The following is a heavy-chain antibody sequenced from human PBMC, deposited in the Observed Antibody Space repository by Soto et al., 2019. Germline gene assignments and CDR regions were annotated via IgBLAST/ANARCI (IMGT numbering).Heavy chain of an antibody. CDR2: LCGSGGST. V-gene: IGHV3-23*01. CDR1: GFTFSSYA. J-gene: IGHJ2*01. D-gene: IGHD3-16*02. CDR3: AKHPSLTTPFYPPYWYFDL. Sequence: EVQLLESGGGLVQPGGSLRLSCAASGFTFSSYAMSWVRQAPGKALEWGSALCGSGGSTYYADSVKGLFTISSDNSKNTLYLQMSSLRAEDTAVYYCAKHPSLTTPFYPPYWYFDLWGRGTLVPVSS.